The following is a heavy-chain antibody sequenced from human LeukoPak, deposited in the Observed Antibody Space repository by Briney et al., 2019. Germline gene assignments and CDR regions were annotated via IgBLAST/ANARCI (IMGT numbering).Heavy chain of an antibody. CDR3: ARHRGYYNLDFDL. CDR2: IYPGDSDT. J-gene: IGHJ2*01. CDR1: GYSLTNYW. Sequence: GESLKITCKGSGYSLTNYWIGWVRQMPGKGLEWMGIIYPGDSDTRYGPSFQGQVTISADKSISTAYLQWSSLKASDTAMYYCARHRGYYNLDFDLWGRGTLVTVSS. D-gene: IGHD5-24*01. V-gene: IGHV5-51*01.